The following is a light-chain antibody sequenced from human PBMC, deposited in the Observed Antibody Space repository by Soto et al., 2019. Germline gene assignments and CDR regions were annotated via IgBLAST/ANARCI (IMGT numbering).Light chain of an antibody. CDR3: LQDYHYPRT. CDR2: AAS. V-gene: IGKV1-6*01. CDR1: QGIRND. Sequence: AIQMTQSPSSLSASVGDRVTITCRASQGIRNDLGWYQDKPGKAPKLLIYAASSLQPGVPSRFSGSGSGTDFTLTITSLQPEDFATYYRLQDYHYPRTFGQGTKVEIK. J-gene: IGKJ1*01.